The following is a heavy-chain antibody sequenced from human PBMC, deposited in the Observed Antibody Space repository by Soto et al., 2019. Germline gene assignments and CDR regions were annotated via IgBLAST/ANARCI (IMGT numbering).Heavy chain of an antibody. CDR1: GFIFSAYW. V-gene: IGHV3-7*04. CDR3: ARVRGDRSSSVYRWFDA. J-gene: IGHJ5*02. Sequence: GGSLRLSCAASGFIFSAYWMTWVRQAPGKGLEWVANIKQDGSEKYYVDSVKGRFTISRDNAENSLYLQMNSLRAEDTAVFYCARVRGDRSSSVYRWFDAWGQGTVVTVSS. D-gene: IGHD6-6*01. CDR2: IKQDGSEK.